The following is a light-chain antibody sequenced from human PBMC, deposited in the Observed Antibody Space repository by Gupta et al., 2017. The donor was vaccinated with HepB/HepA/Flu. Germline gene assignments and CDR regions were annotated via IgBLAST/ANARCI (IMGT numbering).Light chain of an antibody. Sequence: QSALTQPASVSGSPGQSITISCTGTSSDVGAQNFVSWYQQHPAKAHKLIIYDVFNRPAGVANSFSGSKSGTTASLTISGPQDEDEADYHCKADATTDTYVFGTGTKVTVL. V-gene: IGLV2-14*03. CDR1: SSDVGAQNF. CDR3: KADATTDTYV. CDR2: DVF. J-gene: IGLJ1*01.